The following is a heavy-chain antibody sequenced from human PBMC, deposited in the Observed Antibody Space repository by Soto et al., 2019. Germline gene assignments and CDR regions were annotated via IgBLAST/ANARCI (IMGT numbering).Heavy chain of an antibody. D-gene: IGHD2-2*02. V-gene: IGHV1-69*02. CDR1: GGTFSSYT. CDR2: IIPILGIA. CDR3: AKHWRDCSSTSCYRDY. J-gene: IGHJ4*02. Sequence: ASVKVSCKASGGTFSSYTISWVRQAPGQGLEWMGRIIPILGIANYAQKLQGRVTITADKSTSTAYMELSSLRSEDTAVYYCAKHWRDCSSTSCYRDYWGQGTLVTVSS.